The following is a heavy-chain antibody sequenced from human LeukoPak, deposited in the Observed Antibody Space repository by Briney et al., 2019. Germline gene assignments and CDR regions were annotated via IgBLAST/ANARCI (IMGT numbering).Heavy chain of an antibody. D-gene: IGHD6-13*01. V-gene: IGHV3-30*01. CDR2: ISYDGSNK. CDR1: GFTFSSYA. Sequence: GGSLRLSCAASGFTFSSYAMHWVRQAPGKGLEWVAVISYDGSNKYYADSVKGRFTISRDNSKNTLYLQMNSLRAEDTAVYYCARDRVAAAGMFYYYYMDVWGKGTTVTVSS. CDR3: ARDRVAAAGMFYYYYMDV. J-gene: IGHJ6*03.